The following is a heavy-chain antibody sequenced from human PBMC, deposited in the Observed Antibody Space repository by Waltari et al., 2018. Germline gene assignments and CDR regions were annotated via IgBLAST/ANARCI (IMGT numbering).Heavy chain of an antibody. Sequence: EVRLVESGGGLVQPGGALRLSCAASGFIFSSYDMNWLRRAPGEGPEWVSYIDPAGTTTYYADSVRGRFAISRDNAKNSLYLQMNSLRADDTAVYYCEGRGFWGQGTLVTVSS. D-gene: IGHD3-10*01. CDR1: GFIFSSYD. V-gene: IGHV3-48*03. CDR3: EGRGF. CDR2: IDPAGTTT. J-gene: IGHJ4*02.